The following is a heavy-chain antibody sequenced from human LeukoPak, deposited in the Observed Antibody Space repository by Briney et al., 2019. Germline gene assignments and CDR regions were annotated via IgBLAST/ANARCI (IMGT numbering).Heavy chain of an antibody. Sequence: GGSLRLSCAASGFIVSSNYMSWVRQAPGKGLVWVSRVSGDGSITYYADSVKGRFTMSRDNAKNTLYLQINSLRVEDTAVYYCARQNYGNPDYWGQGTLVTVSS. D-gene: IGHD3-16*01. J-gene: IGHJ4*02. CDR2: VSGDGSIT. V-gene: IGHV3-74*01. CDR1: GFIVSSNY. CDR3: ARQNYGNPDY.